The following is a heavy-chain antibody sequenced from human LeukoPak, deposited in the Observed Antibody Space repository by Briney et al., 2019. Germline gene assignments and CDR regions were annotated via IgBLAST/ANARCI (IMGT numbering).Heavy chain of an antibody. CDR3: AKDHDLRPTSTGPKHPPVVPWFDP. J-gene: IGHJ5*02. Sequence: GGSLRLSCAASGFTFSSYAMSWVRQAPGKGLEWVSAISGSGGSTYYADSVKGRFTISRDNSKNTLYLQMNSLRAEDTAVYYCAKDHDLRPTSTGPKHPPVVPWFDPWGQGTLVTVSS. CDR1: GFTFSSYA. CDR2: ISGSGGST. D-gene: IGHD3-3*01. V-gene: IGHV3-23*01.